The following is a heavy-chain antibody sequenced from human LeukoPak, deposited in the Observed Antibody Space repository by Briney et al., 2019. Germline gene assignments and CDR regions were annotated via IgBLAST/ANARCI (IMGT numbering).Heavy chain of an antibody. V-gene: IGHV3-74*03. Sequence: GGSLRLSCAASGFTFSTYWMHWVRQAPGKGLVWVSRIKTDGGYTKYADSVKGRFTVSRDNAKNTLYLQMNSLRAEDTSVYYCARGTGYYIDLLDYWGQGTLVTVSS. J-gene: IGHJ4*02. D-gene: IGHD3-9*01. CDR1: GFTFSTYW. CDR3: ARGTGYYIDLLDY. CDR2: IKTDGGYT.